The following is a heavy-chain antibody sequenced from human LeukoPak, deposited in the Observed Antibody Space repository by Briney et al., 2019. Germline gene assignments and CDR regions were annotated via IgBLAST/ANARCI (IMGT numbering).Heavy chain of an antibody. CDR2: ITYDAINK. V-gene: IGHV3-30*03. Sequence: GGSLRLSCAASGFTFNNYGMHWVRQAPGKGLEWVAVITYDAINKYYADSVKGRFTISRDSAKNSLYLQMNSLRAEDTAVYYCARHDYHSNSDAFDVWGQGTMVTVSS. CDR1: GFTFNNYG. J-gene: IGHJ3*01. D-gene: IGHD4-23*01. CDR3: ARHDYHSNSDAFDV.